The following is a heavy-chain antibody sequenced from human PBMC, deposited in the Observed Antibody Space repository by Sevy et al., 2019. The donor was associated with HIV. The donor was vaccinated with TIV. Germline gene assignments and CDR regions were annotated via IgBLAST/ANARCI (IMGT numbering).Heavy chain of an antibody. Sequence: SETLSLTCTVSGGSVSSDFSYWNWVRQPPGKGLEYIGSISYGGTTSYNPSLKSLVTISLDTSKNHFSLKVNSVTAADTAIYYCAKRDYGDYVDYFDPWGQGTLVTVSS. CDR1: GGSVSSDFSY. V-gene: IGHV4-61*03. CDR2: ISYGGTT. J-gene: IGHJ5*02. CDR3: AKRDYGDYVDYFDP. D-gene: IGHD4-17*01.